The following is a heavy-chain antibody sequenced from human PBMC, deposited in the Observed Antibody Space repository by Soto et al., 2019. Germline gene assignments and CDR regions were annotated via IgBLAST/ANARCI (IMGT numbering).Heavy chain of an antibody. CDR1: VDSVTIYF. CDR3: ARLSIAVAGKGY. V-gene: IGHV5-10-1*01. D-gene: IGHD6-19*01. J-gene: IGHJ4*02. Sequence: GEALNISCNVCVDSVTIYFMCWVRQMPGKGLEWMGRIDPGESYTNYSPSFQGHVTMSVDKSIATAYLQWSSLKASDTATYYCARLSIAVAGKGYWGQGTLVTVSS. CDR2: IDPGESYT.